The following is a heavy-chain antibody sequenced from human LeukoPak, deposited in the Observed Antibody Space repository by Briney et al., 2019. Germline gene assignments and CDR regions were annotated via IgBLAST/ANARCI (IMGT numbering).Heavy chain of an antibody. CDR1: EIPFYTFW. D-gene: IGHD5-12*01. CDR2: VDRDGSNT. V-gene: IGHV3-74*01. Sequence: PGGSLSLSFVASEIPFYTFWMHWVRQAPGKGLVWVARVDRDGSNTNYADSVKGRFTVSRDNSKNALYLERNSLRVEDTAVYYCAGGGFSGFDRWGQGVLVSVSS. CDR3: AGGGFSGFDR. J-gene: IGHJ4*02.